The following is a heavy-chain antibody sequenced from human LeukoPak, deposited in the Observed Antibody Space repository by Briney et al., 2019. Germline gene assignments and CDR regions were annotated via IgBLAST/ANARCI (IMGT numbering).Heavy chain of an antibody. CDR3: ARAAGRQLVRTYYFDY. CDR2: IYYSGST. Sequence: SETLPLTCTVSGGSISSSSYYWGWIRQPPGKGLEWIGSIYYSGSTYYNPSLKSRVTISVDTSKNQFSLKLSSVTAADTAVYYCARAAGRQLVRTYYFDYWGQGTLVTVSS. V-gene: IGHV4-39*07. J-gene: IGHJ4*02. D-gene: IGHD6-6*01. CDR1: GGSISSSSYY.